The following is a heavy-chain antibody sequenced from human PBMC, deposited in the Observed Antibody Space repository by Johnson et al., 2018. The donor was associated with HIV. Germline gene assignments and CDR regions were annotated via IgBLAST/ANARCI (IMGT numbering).Heavy chain of an antibody. CDR2: ISYDGSNK. CDR1: GFTFSSYG. CDR3: AREGTLGAVDI. Sequence: QVQLVESGGGVVQPGRSLRLSCAASGFTFSSYGMHWVRQAPGKGLEWVAVISYDGSNKYYADSVKGRFTISRDNSRNTLYLQMNSLSAEDTAVYYCAREGTLGAVDIWGQGTMVTVSS. V-gene: IGHV3-30*03. J-gene: IGHJ3*02. D-gene: IGHD1-1*01.